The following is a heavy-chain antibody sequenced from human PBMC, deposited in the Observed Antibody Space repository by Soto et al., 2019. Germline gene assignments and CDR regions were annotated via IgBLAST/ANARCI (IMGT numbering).Heavy chain of an antibody. CDR2: TYYRSKWYI. CDR1: GVSVSSNSAA. V-gene: IGHV6-1*01. Sequence: SQTLSLTCDISGVSVSSNSAAWNWIRQTPSRGLEWLGRTYYRSKWYINYAVSAKSRITVNPDTSKNQFSLQLNSVTPEDTAVYYCARGSWDDVTGHYYMDVWGKGTTVTVSS. CDR3: ARGSWDDVTGHYYMDV. D-gene: IGHD1-1*01. J-gene: IGHJ6*03.